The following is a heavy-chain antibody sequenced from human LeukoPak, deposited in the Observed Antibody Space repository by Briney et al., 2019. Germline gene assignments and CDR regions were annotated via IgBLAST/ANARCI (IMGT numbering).Heavy chain of an antibody. CDR2: MNPKRGNT. CDR3: ARGITYYYDSRGFRDN. D-gene: IGHD3-22*01. J-gene: IGHJ4*02. V-gene: IGHV1-8*01. CDR1: GYTFTSYD. Sequence: ASVKVSCKASGYTFTSYDVNWVRQATGQRVEWMGWMNPKRGNTGYAQKYQGRVTISRETSIRTAYMDMSSLRSEDTAVYYCARGITYYYDSRGFRDNWGQGTLVTVSS.